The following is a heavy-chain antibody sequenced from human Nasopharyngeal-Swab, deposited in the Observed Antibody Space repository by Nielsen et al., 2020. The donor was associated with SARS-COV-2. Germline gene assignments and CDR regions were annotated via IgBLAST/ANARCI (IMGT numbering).Heavy chain of an antibody. V-gene: IGHV3-30*18. J-gene: IGHJ6*03. D-gene: IGHD3-22*01. CDR1: GFTFRSYG. Sequence: GGSLRLSCAASGFTFRSYGIHWVRLAPGKGLEWVALISYDGSNKYYADSVKGRFTISRDNSKNTLYPQMNSLRAEDTAVYHCAKEVVPRNYYYNYHMDVWGIGTTVTVSS. CDR2: ISYDGSNK. CDR3: AKEVVPRNYYYNYHMDV.